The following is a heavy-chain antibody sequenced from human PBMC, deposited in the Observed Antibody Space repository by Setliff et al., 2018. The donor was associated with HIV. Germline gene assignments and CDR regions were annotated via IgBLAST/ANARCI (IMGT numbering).Heavy chain of an antibody. Sequence: GSLRLSCTASRFSFKTYGMHWVRQAPGKGLEWVSYISSTSSNIYYADSVKGRFTISRDNSKNTLYLQMNSLRVEDTAVYYCARWPREVAEMGGAFDSWGQGTMVTVSS. CDR1: RFSFKTYG. V-gene: IGHV3-48*01. CDR2: ISSTSSNI. CDR3: ARWPREVAEMGGAFDS. D-gene: IGHD3-16*01. J-gene: IGHJ3*02.